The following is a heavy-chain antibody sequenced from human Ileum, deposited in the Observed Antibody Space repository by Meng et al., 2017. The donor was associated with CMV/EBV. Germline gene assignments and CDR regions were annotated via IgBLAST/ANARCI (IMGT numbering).Heavy chain of an antibody. CDR3: ARDSFSPRGGLDN. J-gene: IGHJ4*02. Sequence: GEYLKIHCAASGFTFSTSAMHWGRQAPGKGLEWVALMSFDGLHIFYADSLKRRFTISIEDSQNTLYLQMNSLRPEDTAIYYCARDSFSPRGGLDNWGQGTLVTVSS. D-gene: IGHD3-10*01. CDR1: GFTFSTSA. V-gene: IGHV3-30-3*01. CDR2: MSFDGLHI.